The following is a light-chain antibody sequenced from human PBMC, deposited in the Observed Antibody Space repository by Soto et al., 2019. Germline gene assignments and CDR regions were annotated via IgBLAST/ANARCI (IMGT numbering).Light chain of an antibody. CDR1: QRFSSN. V-gene: IGKV3D-15*01. CDR2: GGS. CDR3: QQYNNWPFS. J-gene: IGKJ5*01. Sequence: DIVLTQSPGTLSLSPGERATLYCRASQRFSSNHLAWYQQKPGQAPRLLIYGGSSRATGIPARFSATGSETDFTLTISGLQSEDSAVYFCQQYNNWPFSFGQGTRLEIK.